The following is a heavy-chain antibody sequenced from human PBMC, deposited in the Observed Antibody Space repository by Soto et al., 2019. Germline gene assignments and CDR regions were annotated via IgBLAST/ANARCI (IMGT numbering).Heavy chain of an antibody. CDR2: VFSSVSA. Sequence: SETLSLTCIASGVSVTSYTWSWVRQPANKGLEWIWWVFSSVSATYNPSPKSRVSISMDTAANRTSLQLDSITAADAGVYFCARDGMTAGGTWGPGTLVTVSS. CDR1: GVSVTSYT. J-gene: IGHJ4*02. V-gene: IGHV4-4*07. D-gene: IGHD6-13*01. CDR3: ARDGMTAGGT.